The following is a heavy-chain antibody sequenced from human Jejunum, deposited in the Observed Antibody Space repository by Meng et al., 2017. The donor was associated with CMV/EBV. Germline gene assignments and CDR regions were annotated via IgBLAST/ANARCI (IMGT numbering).Heavy chain of an antibody. V-gene: IGHV4-31*03. Sequence: QLQRQEPGPELVKPSQTLSFTGTVSGGSVSSGGYYWTWIRQHPGKGLEWFGHIYYSGSTFYNPSLKRRVIISIGTSKNQFSLNLRSVTAADTAVYYCARVSSGWDYFDYWGQGTLVTVSS. CDR3: ARVSSGWDYFDY. CDR1: GGSVSSGGYY. J-gene: IGHJ4*02. CDR2: IYYSGST. D-gene: IGHD6-19*01.